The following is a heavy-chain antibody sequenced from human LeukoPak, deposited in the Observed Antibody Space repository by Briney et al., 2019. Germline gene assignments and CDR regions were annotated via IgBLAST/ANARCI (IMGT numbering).Heavy chain of an antibody. J-gene: IGHJ4*02. D-gene: IGHD2-15*01. Sequence: GGSLRLSCAASGFTFSNYAMSWVRQAPGRGLEWVSAISGSGGSTYYADSVKGRFTISRDNSKNTLHLQMNSLRAEDTAVYQCARQSGYCSDGSCYFDFWGQGTLVTVSS. CDR2: ISGSGGST. CDR1: GFTFSNYA. CDR3: ARQSGYCSDGSCYFDF. V-gene: IGHV3-23*01.